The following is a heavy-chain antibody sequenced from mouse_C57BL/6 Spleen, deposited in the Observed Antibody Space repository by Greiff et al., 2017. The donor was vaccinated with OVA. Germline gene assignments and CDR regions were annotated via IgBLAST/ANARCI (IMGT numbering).Heavy chain of an antibody. CDR1: GYTFTSYW. J-gene: IGHJ2*01. D-gene: IGHD1-1*01. CDR2: IYPGNSDT. V-gene: IGHV1-5*01. Sequence: EVMLVESGTVLARPGASVKMSCKTSGYTFTSYWMHWVKQRPGQGLEWIGAIYPGNSDTSYNQKFKGKAKLTAVTSASTAYMELSSLTNEDSAVDYCTREFTTVVEDYWGQGTTLTVSS. CDR3: TREFTTVVEDY.